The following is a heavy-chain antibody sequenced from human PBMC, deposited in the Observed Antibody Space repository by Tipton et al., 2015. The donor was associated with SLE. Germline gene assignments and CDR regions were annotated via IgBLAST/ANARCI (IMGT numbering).Heavy chain of an antibody. CDR3: ARGMKFGDDYGDLTGSFDI. CDR2: ITRSSTFK. D-gene: IGHD4-17*01. CDR1: GFTFGA. V-gene: IGHV3-21*06. J-gene: IGHJ3*02. Sequence: SLRLSCVASGFTFGAMNWVRQAPGKGLEWVSSITRSSTFKYYADSVKGRFTISRDNAKNLLYLQMNSLRAEDTAVYYCARGMKFGDDYGDLTGSFDIWGQGTMLTVSS.